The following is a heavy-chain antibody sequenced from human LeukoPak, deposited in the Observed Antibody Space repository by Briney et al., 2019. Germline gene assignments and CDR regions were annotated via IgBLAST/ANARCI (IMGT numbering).Heavy chain of an antibody. CDR3: ARTKYYDILTGRTTGFDY. CDR2: LYWDDAK. Sequence: SGPTLVNPPQTLTLTCTFSGFSLRTRGVGVGWIRQPPGKALERLPLLYWDDAKRYSPSLKSRLTITKDTSTDQVVLTMTNMGPVDTATYYCARTKYYDILTGRTTGFDYWGQGTLVTVSS. D-gene: IGHD3-9*01. J-gene: IGHJ4*02. V-gene: IGHV2-5*02. CDR1: GFSLRTRGVG.